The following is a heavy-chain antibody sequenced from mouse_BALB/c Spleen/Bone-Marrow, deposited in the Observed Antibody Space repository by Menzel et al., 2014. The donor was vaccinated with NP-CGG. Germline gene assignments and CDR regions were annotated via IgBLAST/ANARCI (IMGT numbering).Heavy chain of an antibody. CDR1: GYSITSDYA. V-gene: IGHV3-2*02. J-gene: IGHJ1*01. D-gene: IGHD2-4*01. Sequence: DVQLQGSGPGLVKPSQSLSLTCTVTGYSITSDYAWNWIRQFPGNKLEWLGYINYSGSTSYNPSLKSRISITRDTSKNQFFLQLNSVTTEDTATFYCARSRGLRRDWYFDVWGAGTTVTVSS. CDR2: INYSGST. CDR3: ARSRGLRRDWYFDV.